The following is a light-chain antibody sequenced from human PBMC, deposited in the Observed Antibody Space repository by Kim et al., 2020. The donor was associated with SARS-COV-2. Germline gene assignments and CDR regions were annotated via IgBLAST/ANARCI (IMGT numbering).Light chain of an antibody. Sequence: ASVGDRVTITCRASQTISTYLNWYQQKPGKAPNLLIYAASSLQSGVPSSFSGSGSGTDFTLTISSLQPEDFATYYCQQSYSTPWTFGQGTKVDIK. CDR3: QQSYSTPWT. V-gene: IGKV1-39*01. CDR2: AAS. CDR1: QTISTY. J-gene: IGKJ1*01.